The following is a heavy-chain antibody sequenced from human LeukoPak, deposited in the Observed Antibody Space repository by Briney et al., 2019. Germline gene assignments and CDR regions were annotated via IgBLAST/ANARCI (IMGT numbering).Heavy chain of an antibody. V-gene: IGHV3-53*01. J-gene: IGHJ6*02. CDR2: IYNDGRT. Sequence: PGGSLRLSCAASGFIVSSYYMSWVRQAPGKGLEWVSIIYNDGRTYYVDSVKGRFTISRDNSKNTVYLQMNSLRVEDTAVYYCARDAYRDYYDSSGYHYVGMDVWGQGTTVTVSS. D-gene: IGHD3-22*01. CDR3: ARDAYRDYYDSSGYHYVGMDV. CDR1: GFIVSSYY.